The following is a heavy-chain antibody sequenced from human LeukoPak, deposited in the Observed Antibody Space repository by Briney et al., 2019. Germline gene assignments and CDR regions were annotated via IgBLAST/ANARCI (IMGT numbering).Heavy chain of an antibody. CDR2: INPNSGGT. CDR1: GYTLTCYY. J-gene: IGHJ4*02. D-gene: IGHD3-3*01. CDR3: ARDRYDFSSCANDY. Sequence: GASVKVSCKASGYTLTCYYMHWVRQAPGQGIEWMGWINPNSGGTNYAQKFQGRVTMTRDTSISTAYMELSRLRSDDTAVYYCARDRYDFSSCANDYWGQGTLVTVSS. V-gene: IGHV1-2*02.